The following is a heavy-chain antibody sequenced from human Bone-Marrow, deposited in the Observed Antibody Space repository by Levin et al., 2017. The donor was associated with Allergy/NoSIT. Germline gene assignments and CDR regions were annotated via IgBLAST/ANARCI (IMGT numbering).Heavy chain of an antibody. CDR3: TTRSH. CDR1: GFTFGNAW. CDR2: IKGKTDGGTT. V-gene: IGHV3-15*01. J-gene: IGHJ4*02. Sequence: GGSLRLSCVASGFTFGNAWMNWVRQAPEKGLQWVGRIKGKTDGGTTDYAAPVKGRFTISRDDSKKTLYLQMNSLKTEDTAIYYCTTRSHWGQGTLVTVFS.